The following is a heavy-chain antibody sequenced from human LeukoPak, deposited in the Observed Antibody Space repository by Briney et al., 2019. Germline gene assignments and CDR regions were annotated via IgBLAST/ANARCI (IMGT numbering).Heavy chain of an antibody. CDR3: ARFIPSSGIDP. CDR1: GGSISSNY. V-gene: IGHV4-59*01. J-gene: IGHJ5*02. Sequence: SETLSLTCTVSGGSISSNYWSWIRQPPGKGLEWVTYSSYTGSTNYNPSLKSRVTISVDTSKNQFSLRLRSVTAADTAVYYCARFIPSSGIDPWGQGTLVTVSS. D-gene: IGHD3-10*02. CDR2: SSYTGST.